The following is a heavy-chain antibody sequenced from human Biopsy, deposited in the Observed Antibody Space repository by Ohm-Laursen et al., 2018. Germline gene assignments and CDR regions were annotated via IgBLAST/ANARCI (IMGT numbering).Heavy chain of an antibody. J-gene: IGHJ4*02. CDR2: ISGYNGNT. V-gene: IGHV1-18*01. CDR1: GYSFTNYG. D-gene: IGHD2-21*01. CDR3: ARVALPLYLDN. Sequence: ASVKVSCKASGYSFTNYGINWVRQAPGQGLEWMGRISGYNGNTKYAQKFQGRVTMNTDTSKSAVYMEVRSLRSDDTAVYYWARVALPLYLDNWGQGTLVTVSS.